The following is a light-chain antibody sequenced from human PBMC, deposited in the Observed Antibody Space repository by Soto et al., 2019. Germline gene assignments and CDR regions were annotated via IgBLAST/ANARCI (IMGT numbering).Light chain of an antibody. V-gene: IGKV3-20*01. CDR1: QSVSSTH. Sequence: EIVLTQSPGTLSLSPGDRATLFFRASQSVSSTHLAWYHQKPGQAPRLLIYGASTRASGIPDRFSGSGSGTDFTLTISRLETEDFAVYYCHQYGSSPQTSGQGTKVDIK. CDR2: GAS. J-gene: IGKJ1*01. CDR3: HQYGSSPQT.